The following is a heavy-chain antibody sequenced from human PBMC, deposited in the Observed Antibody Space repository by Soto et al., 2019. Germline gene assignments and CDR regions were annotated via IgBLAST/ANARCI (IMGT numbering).Heavy chain of an antibody. Sequence: EVQLVESGGGLVQSGGSLRLSCAASGFTFSSYWMSWVRQGPGKGPEWVANLKQDGSEKYYVDSVKGRFTISRDNANNSIYLQMASLRAEDTAVYHCAKSLSAIPGDSWGQGTLVTVSS. CDR2: LKQDGSEK. CDR3: AKSLSAIPGDS. D-gene: IGHD2-2*01. CDR1: GFTFSSYW. J-gene: IGHJ4*02. V-gene: IGHV3-7*05.